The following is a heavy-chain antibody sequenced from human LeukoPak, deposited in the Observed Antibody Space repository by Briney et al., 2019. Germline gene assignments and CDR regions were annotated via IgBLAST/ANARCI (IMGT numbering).Heavy chain of an antibody. Sequence: GASVKVSCKASGYTFTDYYVHWVRQAPGQGLEWMGGIIPIFGTANYAQKFQGRVTITADESTSTAYMELSSLRSEDTAVYYCARRYYYDSSGYSDFDYWGQGTLVTVSS. CDR1: GYTFTDYY. V-gene: IGHV1-69*13. CDR2: IIPIFGTA. J-gene: IGHJ4*02. CDR3: ARRYYYDSSGYSDFDY. D-gene: IGHD3-22*01.